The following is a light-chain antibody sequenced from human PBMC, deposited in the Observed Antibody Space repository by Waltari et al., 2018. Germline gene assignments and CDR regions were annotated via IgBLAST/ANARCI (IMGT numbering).Light chain of an antibody. V-gene: IGLV1-44*01. CDR3: ATWDDRQTGYVV. CDR2: SNS. CDR1: SSNIGSNA. Sequence: QSALTQPPSASGTPGQRVIISCSGSSSNIGSNAVSWYRQFPGTAPRLLIYSNSEPTSGVPDRFSGSKSGTSAYLTSSGLQSDDAADYYCATWDDRQTGYVVFGGGTKLTVL. J-gene: IGLJ2*01.